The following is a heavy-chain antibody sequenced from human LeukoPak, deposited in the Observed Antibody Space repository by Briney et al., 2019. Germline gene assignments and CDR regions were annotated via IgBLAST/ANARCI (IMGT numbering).Heavy chain of an antibody. J-gene: IGHJ4*02. CDR3: ARNAYEFDY. CDR1: GGTFSDYA. V-gene: IGHV1-69*05. Sequence: SVKVSCEASGGTFSDYAISWVRQAPGQGLEWMGRIIPAFGVVDYAQRFQGRVTITTDESTSTAYMDLTSLRSEDTAVYYCARNAYEFDYWGQGTLVTVSS. D-gene: IGHD5-12*01. CDR2: IIPAFGVV.